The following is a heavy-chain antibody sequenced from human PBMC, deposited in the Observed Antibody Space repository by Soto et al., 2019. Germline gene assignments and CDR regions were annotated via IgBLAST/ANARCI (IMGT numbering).Heavy chain of an antibody. CDR1: GGTFSSYA. D-gene: IGHD2-2*01. Sequence: SVKVSCKASGGTFSSYAISWVRQAPGQGLEWMGGIIPIFGTANYAQKFQGRVTITADESTSTAYMELSSLRSEDTAVYYCAVVVVPAALSPWVWFDPWGQGTLVTVSS. CDR3: AVVVVPAALSPWVWFDP. CDR2: IIPIFGTA. J-gene: IGHJ5*02. V-gene: IGHV1-69*13.